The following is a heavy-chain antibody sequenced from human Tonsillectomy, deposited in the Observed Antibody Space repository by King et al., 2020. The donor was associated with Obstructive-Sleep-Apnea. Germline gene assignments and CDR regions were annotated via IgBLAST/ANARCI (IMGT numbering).Heavy chain of an antibody. CDR3: ARENRYSTYRSDGA. Sequence: LQLQESGPRLVKPSETLSLTCTVSGGSISSSSFYWGWIRQPPGKGLEWIGSIYYSGSTNYNPSLKSRVTISVDTSKNQFSLKLSSVTAADTAVYYCARENRYSTYRSDGAWGQGILVTVSS. J-gene: IGHJ5*02. CDR1: GGSISSSSFY. CDR2: IYYSGST. D-gene: IGHD6-25*01. V-gene: IGHV4-39*07.